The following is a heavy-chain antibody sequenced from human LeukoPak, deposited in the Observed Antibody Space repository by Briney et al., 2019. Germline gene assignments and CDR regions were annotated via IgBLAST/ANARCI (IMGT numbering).Heavy chain of an antibody. CDR3: ARSSGPKYYFDY. Sequence: PGGSLRLSCAASGFTVGSNYMSWVRQAPGKGREWVSLIYTSTYYADSVQGRFTISRDNSKNTLYLQMNSLRAEDTAVYYCARSSGPKYYFDYWGQGTLVTVSS. CDR1: GFTVGSNY. CDR2: IYTST. D-gene: IGHD1-1*01. J-gene: IGHJ4*02. V-gene: IGHV3-66*01.